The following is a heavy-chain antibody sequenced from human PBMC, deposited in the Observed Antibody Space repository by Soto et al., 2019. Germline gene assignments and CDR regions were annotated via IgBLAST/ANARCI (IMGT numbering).Heavy chain of an antibody. CDR3: ARRFIKENGGNNDSFDI. D-gene: IGHD2-15*01. Sequence: QVQLVQSGAEVKKPGSSVKVSCKASGGTFRNYAFSWVRQAPGQGLEWMGGVIPIFGTTPYAQKFQGRVTITADESTNTAYMELSSLRSEDTAVYYCARRFIKENGGNNDSFDIWGQGTMVTVSS. J-gene: IGHJ3*02. V-gene: IGHV1-69*01. CDR1: GGTFRNYA. CDR2: VIPIFGTT.